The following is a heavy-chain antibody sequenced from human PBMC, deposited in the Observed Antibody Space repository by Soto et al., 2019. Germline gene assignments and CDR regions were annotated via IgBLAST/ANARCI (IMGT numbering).Heavy chain of an antibody. CDR3: ARVSGGMDV. J-gene: IGHJ6*02. V-gene: IGHV1-3*01. CDR1: GYTFTSYA. CDR2: INAGNGNT. Sequence: ASVKVSCKTSGYTFTSYALHWVRQAPGQRLEWMGWINAGNGNTKYSQKFQGRVIITRDTSASTAYMELRSLRSEDTAVYYCARVSGGMDVWGQGTTVTVSS.